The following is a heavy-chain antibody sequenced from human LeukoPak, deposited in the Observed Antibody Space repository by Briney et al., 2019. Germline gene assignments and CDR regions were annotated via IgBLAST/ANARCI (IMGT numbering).Heavy chain of an antibody. V-gene: IGHV3-21*01. Sequence: GGSLRLSCAASGFTFSSYTMNWVRQAPGKGLEWVSSISSGSSYIYYADSVKGRFTISRDNAKNSLYLQMNSLRAEDTGVFYCARDVAYSAFDYWGQGTLVTVSS. CDR1: GFTFSSYT. D-gene: IGHD2-21*01. J-gene: IGHJ4*02. CDR3: ARDVAYSAFDY. CDR2: ISSGSSYI.